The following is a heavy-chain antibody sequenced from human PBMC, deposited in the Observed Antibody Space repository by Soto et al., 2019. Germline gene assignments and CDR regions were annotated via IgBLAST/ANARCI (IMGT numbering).Heavy chain of an antibody. V-gene: IGHV1-69*01. CDR1: GGTFGSYG. CDR2: IIPIFGTT. J-gene: IGHJ5*02. D-gene: IGHD2-21*01. CDR3: AKYSSYGVDYLYWFDP. Sequence: QVQLVQSGTEVKKPGSSVKVSCKASGGTFGSYGFSWVRQAPGQGLEWLGGIIPIFGTTNYAQKLQGRVTVTAGESTTTVYMELDRLTSEDTAVFYCAKYSSYGVDYLYWFDPWGQGTLVTVSS.